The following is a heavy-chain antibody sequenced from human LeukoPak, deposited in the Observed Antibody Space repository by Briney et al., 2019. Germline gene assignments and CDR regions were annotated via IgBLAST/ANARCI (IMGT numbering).Heavy chain of an antibody. D-gene: IGHD6-13*01. J-gene: IGHJ4*02. V-gene: IGHV4-30-4*01. Sequence: SETLSLTCTVSGGSIRSGDFYWSWIRQPPGKGLEWIGYIYYSGSTNYNPSLKSRVTISVDTPKNQFSLKLSSVTAADTAVYYCARRGIAAAGVDTYDYWGQGTLVTVSS. CDR2: IYYSGST. CDR1: GGSIRSGDFY. CDR3: ARRGIAAAGVDTYDY.